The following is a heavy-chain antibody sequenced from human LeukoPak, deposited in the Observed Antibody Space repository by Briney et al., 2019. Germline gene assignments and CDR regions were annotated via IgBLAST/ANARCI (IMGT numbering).Heavy chain of an antibody. D-gene: IGHD3-10*01. J-gene: IGHJ4*02. CDR1: GFTFTGYW. Sequence: QPGGSLRLSCAASGFTFTGYWMHWVRQAPGKGLVWVSYINSDGSRTRYADSVKGRFTISRDNAKNTLYLQMNSLRADDTAVYYCARDGGSGSFDYWGQGTLVTVSS. CDR3: ARDGGSGSFDY. CDR2: INSDGSRT. V-gene: IGHV3-74*01.